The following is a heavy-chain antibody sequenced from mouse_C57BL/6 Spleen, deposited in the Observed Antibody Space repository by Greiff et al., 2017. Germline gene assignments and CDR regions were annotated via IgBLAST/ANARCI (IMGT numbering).Heavy chain of an antibody. Sequence: EVQLQQSGPGLVKPSQSLSLTCSVTGYSITSGYYWNWIRQFPGNKLEWMGYISYDGSNNYNPSLKNRISITRDTSKNQFFLKLNSVTTEDTATYYCAREAYYYGSSSWFAYWGQGTLVTVSA. CDR1: GYSITSGYY. V-gene: IGHV3-6*01. CDR3: AREAYYYGSSSWFAY. J-gene: IGHJ3*01. CDR2: ISYDGSN. D-gene: IGHD1-1*01.